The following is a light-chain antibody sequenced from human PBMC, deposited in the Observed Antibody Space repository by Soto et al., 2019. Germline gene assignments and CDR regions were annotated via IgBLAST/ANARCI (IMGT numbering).Light chain of an antibody. CDR3: QQRNVWPPIT. J-gene: IGKJ5*01. V-gene: IGKV3-15*01. Sequence: EILMTQSPATLSVSPGERATLSCRASQSVDSNLAWYQQKPGQAPRLLIYGASTRATGISARFSGSASGTEFTLTINSLEPEDFAVYYCQQRNVWPPITFGQGTRLEIK. CDR1: QSVDSN. CDR2: GAS.